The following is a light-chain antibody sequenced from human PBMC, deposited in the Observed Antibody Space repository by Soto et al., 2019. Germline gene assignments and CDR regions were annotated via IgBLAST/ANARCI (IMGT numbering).Light chain of an antibody. CDR2: QDI. V-gene: IGLV3-1*01. J-gene: IGLJ1*01. CDR1: KLGDKY. Sequence: SYELTQPPSVSVSPGQTASITCSGDKLGDKYASWYQQKPGQAPVLVIYQDIKRPSGIPERFSGSNSGNTATLTISGTQAMYEADYYCQAWDRGSAHVFGTGTKVTVL. CDR3: QAWDRGSAHV.